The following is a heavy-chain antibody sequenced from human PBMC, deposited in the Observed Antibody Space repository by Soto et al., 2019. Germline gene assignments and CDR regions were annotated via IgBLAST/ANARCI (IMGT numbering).Heavy chain of an antibody. Sequence: QVQLVESGGGVVQPGRSLRLSCAASGFTFSSYGMHWVRQAPGKGLEWVAVISYDGSNKYYADSVKGRFTISRDNSKNTLYLQMNSLRAEDTAAYYCAKENSGLASDYWGQGTLVTVSS. J-gene: IGHJ4*02. V-gene: IGHV3-30*18. CDR3: AKENSGLASDY. CDR1: GFTFSSYG. D-gene: IGHD6-19*01. CDR2: ISYDGSNK.